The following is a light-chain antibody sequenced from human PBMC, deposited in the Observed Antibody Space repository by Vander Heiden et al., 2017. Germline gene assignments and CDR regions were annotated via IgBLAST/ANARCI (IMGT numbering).Light chain of an antibody. V-gene: IGLV1-40*01. J-gene: IGLJ2*01. Sequence: QSVLTQPPSVSGAPGQRVTIPCTGSSSNIGAGYDVHWYQQLPGTAPKLLIYGNSNRPSGVPDRFSGSKSGTSASLAITGLQAEDEADYYCQPYDSSLSGSVFGGGTKLTVL. CDR2: GNS. CDR1: SSNIGAGYD. CDR3: QPYDSSLSGSV.